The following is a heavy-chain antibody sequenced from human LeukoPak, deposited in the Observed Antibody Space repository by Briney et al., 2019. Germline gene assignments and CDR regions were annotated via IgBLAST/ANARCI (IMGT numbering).Heavy chain of an antibody. D-gene: IGHD5-12*01. J-gene: IGHJ5*02. CDR3: ARGIQGGYGTLSPPES. V-gene: IGHV1-18*01. CDR1: GYTFTNYG. CDR2: ISAYNDNT. Sequence: GASVKVSCKASGYTFTNYGITWVRQAPGQGLEWMGWISAYNDNTNYAQNLQGRVTMTTDTSTNTAYMELRSLRSDDTAVYYCARGIQGGYGTLSPPESWGQGTLVTVSS.